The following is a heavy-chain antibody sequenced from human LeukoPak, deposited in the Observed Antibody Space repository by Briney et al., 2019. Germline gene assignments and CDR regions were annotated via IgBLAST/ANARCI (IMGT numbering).Heavy chain of an antibody. CDR1: GGSISSSTYY. CDR2: IYYSGST. D-gene: IGHD1-14*01. Sequence: SETLSLTCTVSGGSISSSTYYWSWIRQPPGKGLEWIVYIYYSGSTNYNPSLKSRVTIPVHTSKNQFSLKLSSVTAADTAVYSCAREVRGTYYYFGMDVWGEGTTGTVSS. J-gene: IGHJ6*01. CDR3: AREVRGTYYYFGMDV. V-gene: IGHV4-61*01.